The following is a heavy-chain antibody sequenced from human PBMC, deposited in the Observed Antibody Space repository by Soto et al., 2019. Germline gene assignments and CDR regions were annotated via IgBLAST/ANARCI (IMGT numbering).Heavy chain of an antibody. CDR1: GGSISSSSYY. J-gene: IGHJ4*02. CDR2: IYYSGST. Sequence: ETLSLTCTVSGGSISSSSYYWCCIRQKPGKGLEWIGSIYYSGSTYYNPSLKSRVTISVDTSKNQFSLKLSSVTAADTAVYYCASLTPGIAAARGGSWGQGTLVTVS. D-gene: IGHD6-13*01. V-gene: IGHV4-39*01. CDR3: ASLTPGIAAARGGS.